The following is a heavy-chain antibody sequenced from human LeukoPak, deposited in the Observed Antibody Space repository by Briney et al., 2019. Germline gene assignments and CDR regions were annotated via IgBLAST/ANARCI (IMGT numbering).Heavy chain of an antibody. CDR3: AKDGQSPFDP. Sequence: GVSLRLSCAASGFTFSVYWMSWVRQSPGKGLEWVANIKRDGSAKYYVDSVRGRFTISRDNAKNSLYLQMNSLRAEDTAVYYCAKDGQSPFDPWGQGTLVTVSS. V-gene: IGHV3-7*01. J-gene: IGHJ5*02. CDR2: IKRDGSAK. D-gene: IGHD3/OR15-3a*01. CDR1: GFTFSVYW.